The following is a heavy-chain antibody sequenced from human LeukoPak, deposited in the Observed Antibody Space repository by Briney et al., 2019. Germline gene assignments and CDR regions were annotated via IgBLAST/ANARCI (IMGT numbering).Heavy chain of an antibody. CDR1: GFTFSSCW. CDR3: ARSREPGRDGDY. D-gene: IGHD5-24*01. CDR2: ISSDGTSP. V-gene: IGHV3-74*01. J-gene: IGHJ4*02. Sequence: GGSLRLSCAASGFTFSSCWMHWVRRAPGKGLVWVSRISSDGTSPSYADSVKGRFTLSRDNAKNTVYLQMNSLRAEDTAVYYCARSREPGRDGDYWGQGTLVTVSS.